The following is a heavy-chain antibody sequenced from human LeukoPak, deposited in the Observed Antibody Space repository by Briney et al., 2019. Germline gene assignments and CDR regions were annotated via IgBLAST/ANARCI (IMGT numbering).Heavy chain of an antibody. CDR3: ARAERDYFGSGPFDL. V-gene: IGHV4-31*03. D-gene: IGHD3-10*01. J-gene: IGHJ4*02. Sequence: SETLSLTCTVSSGSNNRGGFYLSWVRQPPGKGLEWLGYIFSNGGTYYNPSLESRLSISGGSSKTQFSLRLTSVTAADTAVYYCARAERDYFGSGPFDLWGQGTLVTVSS. CDR2: IFSNGGT. CDR1: SGSNNRGGFY.